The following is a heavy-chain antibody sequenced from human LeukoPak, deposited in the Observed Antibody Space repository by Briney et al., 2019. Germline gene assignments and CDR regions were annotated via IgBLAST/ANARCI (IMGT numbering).Heavy chain of an antibody. CDR3: ARGSIRLPFDP. J-gene: IGHJ5*02. Sequence: SETLSLACAVYGGSFSGYYWSRIRQPPGKGLEWIGEINHSGSTNYNPSLKSRVTISVDTSKNQFSLKLSSVTAADTAVYYCARGSIRLPFDPWGQGTLVTVSS. CDR1: GGSFSGYY. CDR2: INHSGST. D-gene: IGHD3-3*01. V-gene: IGHV4-34*01.